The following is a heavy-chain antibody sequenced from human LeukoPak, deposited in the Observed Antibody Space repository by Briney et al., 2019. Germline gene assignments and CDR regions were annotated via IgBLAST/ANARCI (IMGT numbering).Heavy chain of an antibody. D-gene: IGHD5-18*01. CDR3: AKGTYSYSYRSDF. CDR2: ISDGGSNK. J-gene: IGHJ4*02. Sequence: GGSLRLSCAASGFTFSSYGMRWVRQAPGKGLEWVAVISDGGSNKYYADSVKGRFTISRDNSKNTLYLQMNSMRAEDTAVYYCAKGTYSYSYRSDFWGQGTLVTVSS. CDR1: GFTFSSYG. V-gene: IGHV3-30*18.